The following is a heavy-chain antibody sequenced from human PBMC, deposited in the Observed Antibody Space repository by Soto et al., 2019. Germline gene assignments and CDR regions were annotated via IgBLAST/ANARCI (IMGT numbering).Heavy chain of an antibody. CDR3: ATMCCSSTFDY. CDR2: ISGSDDST. V-gene: IGHV3-23*01. J-gene: IGHJ4*02. CDR1: GFTFSSYA. D-gene: IGHD6-6*01. Sequence: EVQLLESGGGLVQPGESLRLSCAASGFTFSSYAMSGVRQAPGKGLEWVSVISGSDDSTYYADSVKGRFTISRDNSKNTLYLQINSLRAEDTAIYYCATMCCSSTFDYWGQGTLVTVSS.